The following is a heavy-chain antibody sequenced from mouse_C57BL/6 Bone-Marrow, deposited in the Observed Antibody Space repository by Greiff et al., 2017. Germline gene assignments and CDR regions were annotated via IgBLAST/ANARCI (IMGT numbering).Heavy chain of an antibody. D-gene: IGHD1-1*01. CDR2: IHPNSGST. V-gene: IGHV1-64*01. CDR1: GYTFTSYW. CDR3: ARSIARSRIYYYGSSDVLGYFDV. Sequence: QVQLQQPGAELVKPGASVKLSCKASGYTFTSYWMHWVKQRPGQGLEWIGMIHPNSGSTNYNEKFKSKATLTVDKSSSTAYMQLSSLTSEDSAVYDCARSIARSRIYYYGSSDVLGYFDVWGTGTTVTVSS. J-gene: IGHJ1*03.